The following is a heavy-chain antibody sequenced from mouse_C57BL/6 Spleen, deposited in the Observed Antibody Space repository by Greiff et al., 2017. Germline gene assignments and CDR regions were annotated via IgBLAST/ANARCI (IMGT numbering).Heavy chain of an antibody. Sequence: VQLQQSGAELVRPGASVTLSCKASGYTFTDYEMHWVKQTPVHGLEWIGAIDPETGGTAYNQKFKGKAILTADKSSSTAYMGLRSLTAEDSAVYYCTRGGGNPGDDWGQGTSVTVSS. CDR1: GYTFTDYE. D-gene: IGHD2-1*01. J-gene: IGHJ4*01. V-gene: IGHV1-15*01. CDR3: TRGGGNPGDD. CDR2: IDPETGGT.